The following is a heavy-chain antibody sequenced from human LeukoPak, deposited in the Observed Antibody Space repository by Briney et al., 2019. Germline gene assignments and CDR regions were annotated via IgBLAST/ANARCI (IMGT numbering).Heavy chain of an antibody. CDR3: ARTKSVGATRMGAFDI. D-gene: IGHD1-26*01. V-gene: IGHV4-39*07. CDR2: IYYSGST. Sequence: SETLSLTCTVSGGSISSSSYYWGWIRQPPGKGLEWIGSIYYSGSTYYNPSLKSRVTISVDTSKNQFSLKLSSVTAADTAVYYCARTKSVGATRMGAFDIWGQGTMVTVSS. CDR1: GGSISSSSYY. J-gene: IGHJ3*02.